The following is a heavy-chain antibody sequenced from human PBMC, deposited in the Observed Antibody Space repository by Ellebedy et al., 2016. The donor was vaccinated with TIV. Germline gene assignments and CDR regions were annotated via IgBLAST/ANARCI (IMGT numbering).Heavy chain of an antibody. J-gene: IGHJ3*02. V-gene: IGHV3-23*01. CDR2: LHGTGRGI. CDR1: GFTFKSFA. CDR3: QDDPWGVVPAFDI. D-gene: IGHD1-1*01. Sequence: PGGSLRLSCAASGFTFKSFAMGWVRQTPGRGLEGVSGLHGTGRGIFYSDSVKGRFTISSDNSKNILYLQMKSLRVEDTAIFYCQDDPWGVVPAFDIWGQGTMVTVSS.